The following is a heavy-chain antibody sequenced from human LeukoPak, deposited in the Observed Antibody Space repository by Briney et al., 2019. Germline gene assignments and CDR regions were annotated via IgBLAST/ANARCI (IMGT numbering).Heavy chain of an antibody. D-gene: IGHD6-13*01. CDR1: GYTFTDSY. J-gene: IGHJ6*03. V-gene: IGHV1-2*02. CDR3: ARAGYSSSWYGLGYYYYYMDV. CDR2: INPNSGGT. Sequence: GASVKVSCKTSGYTFTDSYIHWVRQAPGQGLEWMGWINPNSGGTNYAQKFQGRVTMTRDTSISTAYMELSRLRSDDTAVYYCARAGYSSSWYGLGYYYYYMDVWGKGTTVTISS.